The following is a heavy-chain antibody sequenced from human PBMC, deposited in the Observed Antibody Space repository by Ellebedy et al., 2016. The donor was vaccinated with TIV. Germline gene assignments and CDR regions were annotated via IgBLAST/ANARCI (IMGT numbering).Heavy chain of an antibody. J-gene: IGHJ4*02. D-gene: IGHD6-19*01. Sequence: PGGSLRLSCAASGFSVGSNDMSWVRQAPGQGLEWVSVLYGGDGHRTYYADSVRDRFTISRDDSKNILFLQMNSLRGDDTAVYDCARGPRGLVREGIDCWGQGALVTVSS. CDR1: GFSVGSND. CDR2: LYGGDGHRT. V-gene: IGHV3-66*01. CDR3: ARGPRGLVREGIDC.